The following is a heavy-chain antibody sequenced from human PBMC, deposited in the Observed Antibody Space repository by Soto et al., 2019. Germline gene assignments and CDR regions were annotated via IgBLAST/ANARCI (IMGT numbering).Heavy chain of an antibody. J-gene: IGHJ4*02. CDR2: ISSSSSYI. CDR1: GFTFSSYS. V-gene: IGHV3-21*01. Sequence: PGRSLRLSCAASGFTFSSYSMNWVRQAPGKGLEWVSSISSSSSYIYYADSVKGRFTISRDNAKNSLYLQMNSLRAEDTAVYYCARDAGYCSSTSCYPGYFDYWGQGTLVTVSS. D-gene: IGHD2-2*01. CDR3: ARDAGYCSSTSCYPGYFDY.